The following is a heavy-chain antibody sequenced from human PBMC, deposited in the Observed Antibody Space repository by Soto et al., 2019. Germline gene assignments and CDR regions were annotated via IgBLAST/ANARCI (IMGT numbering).Heavy chain of an antibody. D-gene: IGHD3-3*01. J-gene: IGHJ6*02. V-gene: IGHV1-69*01. CDR3: ARADYDFWSGYTDYYYYYGMDV. Sequence: QVQLVQSGAEVKKPGSSVKVSCKASGGTFSSYAISWVGQAPGQGLEWMGGIIPIFGTANYAQKFQGRVTITEDESTSTAYMELSSLRSEDTAVYYCARADYDFWSGYTDYYYYYGMDVWGQGTTVTVSS. CDR1: GGTFSSYA. CDR2: IIPIFGTA.